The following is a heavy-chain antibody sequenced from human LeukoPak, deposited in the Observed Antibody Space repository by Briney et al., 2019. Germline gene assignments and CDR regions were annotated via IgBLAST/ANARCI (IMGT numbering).Heavy chain of an antibody. V-gene: IGHV3-30*18. J-gene: IGHJ6*02. D-gene: IGHD6-13*01. CDR3: AKDTGDSSSCYDLYYYYGMDV. CDR1: GFTFSSYG. CDR2: ISYDGSNK. Sequence: GGSLRLSCAASGFTFSSYGMHWVRQAPGKGLEWVAVISYDGSNKYYADSVKGRFTISRDNSKNTLYLQMNSLRAEDTAVYYCAKDTGDSSSCYDLYYYYGMDVWGQGTTVTVSS.